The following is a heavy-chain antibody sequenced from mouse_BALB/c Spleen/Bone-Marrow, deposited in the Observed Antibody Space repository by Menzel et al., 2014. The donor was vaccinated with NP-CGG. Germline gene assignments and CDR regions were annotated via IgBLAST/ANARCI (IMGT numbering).Heavy chain of an antibody. CDR3: AREANWNFDY. V-gene: IGHV1S56*01. CDR2: IYPGNVNT. J-gene: IGHJ2*01. D-gene: IGHD4-1*01. Sequence: QVQLQQPGPELVKPGASVRISCKAAGYTFTSYYIHWVKQRPGQGLEWIGWIYPGNVNTKYNEKFKGKATLTADKSSSTAYFLLSSLTSEDSAVYFCAREANWNFDYWGQGTTLTVSP. CDR1: GYTFTSYY.